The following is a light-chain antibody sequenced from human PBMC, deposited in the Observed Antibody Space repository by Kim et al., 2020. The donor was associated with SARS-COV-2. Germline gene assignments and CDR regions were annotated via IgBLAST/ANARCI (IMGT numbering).Light chain of an antibody. CDR1: SGSVANTY. V-gene: IGLV6-57*01. J-gene: IGLJ3*02. CDR3: RSYDGNNKGV. Sequence: TVATSCTPGSGSVANTYVQWYQQRPGSSTATVLNEDKQSPPGVRVRFSGSVDRSANSASLTISGLKAEDEADYYCRSYDGNNKGVFGAGTKLTVL. CDR2: EDK.